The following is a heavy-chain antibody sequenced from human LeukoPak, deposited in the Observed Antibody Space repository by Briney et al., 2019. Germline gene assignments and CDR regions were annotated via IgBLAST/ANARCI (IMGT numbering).Heavy chain of an antibody. CDR3: AAVTFWSAQNPGDNWFDP. CDR2: IVVGSGDT. Sequence: SVKVSCKASGFIFTSSAVQWVRQARGQRLEWIGWIVVGSGDTIYAQKFQERVTITRDKSTNTAYMELSSLRSEDTALYYCAAVTFWSAQNPGDNWFDPWGQGTLVTVSS. D-gene: IGHD3-3*01. CDR1: GFIFTSSA. J-gene: IGHJ5*02. V-gene: IGHV1-58*01.